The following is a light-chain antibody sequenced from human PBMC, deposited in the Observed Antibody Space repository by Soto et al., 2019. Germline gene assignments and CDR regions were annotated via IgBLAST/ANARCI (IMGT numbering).Light chain of an antibody. CDR1: QSVSSY. Sequence: EIVLTQSPATLSLSPGTRATLSCRASQSVSSYLAWYQQQPGQPPRLLIYDASYRATGIPARFSGSGSGTDFTLTISSLEPEDFAVYYCQQRSSWPRYTFGLGTKLEIK. J-gene: IGKJ2*01. CDR3: QQRSSWPRYT. V-gene: IGKV3-11*01. CDR2: DAS.